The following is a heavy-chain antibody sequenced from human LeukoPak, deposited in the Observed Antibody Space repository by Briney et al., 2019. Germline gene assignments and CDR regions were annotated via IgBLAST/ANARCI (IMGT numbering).Heavy chain of an antibody. J-gene: IGHJ4*02. V-gene: IGHV4-30-2*01. CDR2: IYYSGTT. CDR1: SGSISSGGYY. Sequence: PSETLSLTCSVSSGSISSGGYYWNWIRQPPGKGLEWIGYIYYSGTTYYNPSLKSRVTMSVDLSKNQFSLKLSSVTAADTAVYYCARGADSGSYLLAFDYWGQGTLVTVSS. CDR3: ARGADSGSYLLAFDY. D-gene: IGHD1-26*01.